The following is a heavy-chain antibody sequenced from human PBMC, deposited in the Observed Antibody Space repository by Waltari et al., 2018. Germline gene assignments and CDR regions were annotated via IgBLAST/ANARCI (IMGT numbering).Heavy chain of an antibody. CDR1: GDSMISTYW. D-gene: IGHD2-15*01. J-gene: IGHJ4*02. CDR2: VHGSGKT. Sequence: QLQLRESGPGLVKPPGTLSLTCAFLGDSMISTYWWSWVRQSPGKGLQWMGQVHGSGKTNYHPSFASRVTISLDTYNKQFSLRVTSATAADTAVYYCARDRGRGLYLESWGPGTLVTVSP. CDR3: ARDRGRGLYLES. V-gene: IGHV4-4*03.